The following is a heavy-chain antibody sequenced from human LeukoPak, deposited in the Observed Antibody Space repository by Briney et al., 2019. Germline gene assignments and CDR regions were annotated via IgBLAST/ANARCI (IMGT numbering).Heavy chain of an antibody. CDR3: AKRGVVIRVILVGFHKEAYYFDS. V-gene: IGHV3-23*01. D-gene: IGHD3-10*01. CDR1: GITLSNYG. Sequence: GGSLRLSCAVSGITLSNYGMSWVRQAPGKGLEWVAGISGSGGGTNYADSVKGRFTFSRDNPKNTLFLQMNNLRAEDTAVYFCAKRGVVIRVILVGFHKEAYYFDSWGQRALVTVSS. J-gene: IGHJ4*02. CDR2: ISGSGGGT.